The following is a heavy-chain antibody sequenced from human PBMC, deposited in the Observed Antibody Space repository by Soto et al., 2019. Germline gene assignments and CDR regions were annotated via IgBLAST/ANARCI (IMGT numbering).Heavy chain of an antibody. J-gene: IGHJ6*02. D-gene: IGHD7-27*01. V-gene: IGHV3-72*01. CDR2: TRNKANSYTT. CDR1: GFTLSDHY. CDR3: ASGAGEHQKLRHYHYGLDV. Sequence: LILSCAASGFTLSDHYMDWVRQAPGKGLEWVGRTRNKANSYTTEYAASVKGRFTISRDDSRNSLYVQMNSLKTEATAVYYCASGAGEHQKLRHYHYGLDVWGLGTTVTVSS.